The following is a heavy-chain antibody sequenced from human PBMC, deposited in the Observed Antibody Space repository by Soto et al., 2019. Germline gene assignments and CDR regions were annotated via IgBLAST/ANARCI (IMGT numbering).Heavy chain of an antibody. CDR3: TGMPVTTTNWLDP. V-gene: IGHV4-61*01. D-gene: IGHD3-22*01. CDR1: GGSVSSGNYY. Sequence: SETLSLTCTVSGGSVSSGNYYWSWIRQPPGKGLDWIGYIYNTGRTNYNPSLKSRVTMSLDTSKNQFSLKMDSVTAAHTAIYYCTGMPVTTTNWLDPWGQGTLVTVSS. J-gene: IGHJ5*02. CDR2: IYNTGRT.